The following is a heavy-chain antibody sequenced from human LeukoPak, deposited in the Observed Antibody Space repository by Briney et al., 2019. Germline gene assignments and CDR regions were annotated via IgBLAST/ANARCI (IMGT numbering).Heavy chain of an antibody. CDR3: ARVPPGGGTSCYDY. D-gene: IGHD2-2*01. V-gene: IGHV1-18*01. CDR1: GYTFTSYA. CDR2: ISAYNGNT. Sequence: ASVKVSCKASGYTFTSYAMNWVRQAPGQGLEWMGWISAYNGNTNYAQKLQGRVTMTTDTSTSTAYMELRSLRSDDTAVYYCARVPPGGGTSCYDYWGQGTLVTVSS. J-gene: IGHJ4*02.